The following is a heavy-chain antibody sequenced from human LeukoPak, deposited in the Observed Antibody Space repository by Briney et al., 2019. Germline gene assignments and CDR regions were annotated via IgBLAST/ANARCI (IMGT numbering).Heavy chain of an antibody. CDR2: INPSGGST. V-gene: IGHV1-46*01. CDR3: ARDRWYDATGYFSSGFDY. J-gene: IGHJ4*02. CDR1: GYTFTNYY. Sequence: ASVTVSCKASGYTFTNYYMHWVRQAPGQGLEGMGIINPSGGSTSYAQKFQGRVTMTRDMSTSTFYMELSSLRSKDTAVYYCARDRWYDATGYFSSGFDYWGQGTLVTVSS. D-gene: IGHD3-22*01.